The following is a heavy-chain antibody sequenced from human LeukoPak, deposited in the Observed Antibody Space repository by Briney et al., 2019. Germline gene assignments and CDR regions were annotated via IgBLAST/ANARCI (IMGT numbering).Heavy chain of an antibody. J-gene: IGHJ4*02. CDR2: LSAYDGSP. CDR1: GYTFTNFG. D-gene: IGHD1-14*01. V-gene: IGHV1-18*01. Sequence: ASVKVSCKASGYTFTNFGISWMRQAPGQGLEWMGWLSAYDGSPNYAQRLQGRVTMTTDPSTSTAYMELRSLRSDDTAVYYCAKGGPYNPFDYWGQGTLVTVSS. CDR3: AKGGPYNPFDY.